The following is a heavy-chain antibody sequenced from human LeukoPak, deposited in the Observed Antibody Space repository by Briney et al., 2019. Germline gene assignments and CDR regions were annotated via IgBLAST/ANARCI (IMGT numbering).Heavy chain of an antibody. V-gene: IGHV4-38-2*02. D-gene: IGHD2-21*01. CDR3: ASELGSSYFYYYGMDV. CDR2: TFHSGNI. J-gene: IGHJ6*02. Sequence: SETLSLTCTVSGYPVSSGYYWGWVRQTPGKGLEWIGGTFHSGNINFNPSLKSRVTISVDTTNNQFSLKLSSVTAADTAVYYCASELGSSYFYYYGMDVWGQGTTVTVS. CDR1: GYPVSSGYY.